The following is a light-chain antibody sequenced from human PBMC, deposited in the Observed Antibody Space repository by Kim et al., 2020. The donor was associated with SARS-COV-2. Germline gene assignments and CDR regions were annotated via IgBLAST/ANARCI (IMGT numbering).Light chain of an antibody. CDR1: QSISSW. V-gene: IGKV1-5*03. Sequence: DIQMTQSPSTLSASVGDRVTITCRASQSISSWLAWYQQKPGKAPKLLIYKASTLETGVPSRFSGSGSGTEFTLTISSLQAEDFATYCCQHYHNLWTFGQGTKVDIK. CDR2: KAS. J-gene: IGKJ1*01. CDR3: QHYHNLWT.